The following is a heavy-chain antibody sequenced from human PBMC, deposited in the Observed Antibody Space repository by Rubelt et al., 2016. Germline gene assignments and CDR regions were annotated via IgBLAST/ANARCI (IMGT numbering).Heavy chain of an antibody. V-gene: IGHV1-69*04. CDR1: GGTFSSYA. D-gene: IGHD6-6*01. Sequence: QVQLVQSGAEVKKPGSSVKVSCKASGGTFSSYAISWVRQAPGQGLEWMGRIIPILGIANYAQKFQGRVTITADKSTSTAYMELSSLISEDTAVYYCASSLPNLFGIAARDYYYYYGMDVWGQGTTVTVSS. CDR3: ASSLPNLFGIAARDYYYYYGMDV. CDR2: IIPILGIA. J-gene: IGHJ6*02.